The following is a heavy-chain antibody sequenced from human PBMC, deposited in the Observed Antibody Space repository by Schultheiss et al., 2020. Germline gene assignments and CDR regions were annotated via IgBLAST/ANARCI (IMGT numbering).Heavy chain of an antibody. CDR1: GFSLGNARMG. V-gene: IGHV2-26*01. J-gene: IGHJ4*02. Sequence: SGPTLVKPTETLTLTCTVSGFSLGNARMGVSWIRQPPGKALEWPAHIFSSDENSCSTSLKSGLNFSKDTSKSQVVLTMTNMDPVDTATYFCAHRPMTAAGTTFDHWGQGNLGTVSS. CDR3: AHRPMTAAGTTFDH. CDR2: IFSSDEN. D-gene: IGHD6-13*01.